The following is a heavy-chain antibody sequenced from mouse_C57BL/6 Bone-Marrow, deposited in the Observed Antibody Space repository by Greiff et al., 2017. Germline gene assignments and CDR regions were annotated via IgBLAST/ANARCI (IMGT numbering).Heavy chain of an antibody. J-gene: IGHJ4*01. CDR2: ISYDGSN. V-gene: IGHV3-6*01. D-gene: IGHD1-1*01. Sequence: DVQLQESGPGLVKPSQSLSLTCSVTGYSITSGYYWNWIRQFPGNKLEWMGYISYDGSNNYNPSLKNRISITRDTSKNQFFLKLNSVTTEDTATDYCARGTVPLYYAMDYWGQGTSVTVSS. CDR1: GYSITSGYY. CDR3: ARGTVPLYYAMDY.